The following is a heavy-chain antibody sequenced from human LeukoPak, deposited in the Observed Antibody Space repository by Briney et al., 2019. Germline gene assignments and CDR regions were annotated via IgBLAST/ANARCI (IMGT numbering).Heavy chain of an antibody. CDR2: ISGSGGST. V-gene: IGHV3-23*01. J-gene: IGHJ4*02. CDR1: GFTFSSYA. CDR3: ARTGGSYPYYFEY. D-gene: IGHD1-26*01. Sequence: GGSLRLSCAASGFTFSSYAMSWVRQAPGKGLEWVSAISGSGGSTYYADSVKGRFTISRDNSKNTLYLQMNSLRAEDTAVYYCARTGGSYPYYFEYWGQGTLVTVSS.